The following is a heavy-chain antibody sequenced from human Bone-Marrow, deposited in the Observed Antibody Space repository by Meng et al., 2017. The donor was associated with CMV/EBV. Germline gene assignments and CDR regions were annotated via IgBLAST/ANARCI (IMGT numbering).Heavy chain of an antibody. CDR2: IRYDGSNT. D-gene: IGHD6-6*01. V-gene: IGHV3-33*01. Sequence: GRPRRLPGAASGFTFSSYGMHWVRKAPGKGLEGVAFIRYDGSNTYYADSVKGRFTISRDNAKNSLYLQMNSLRAEDTALYYCARGTSYSSSLEYFQHWGQGTLVTVSS. J-gene: IGHJ1*01. CDR1: GFTFSSYG. CDR3: ARGTSYSSSLEYFQH.